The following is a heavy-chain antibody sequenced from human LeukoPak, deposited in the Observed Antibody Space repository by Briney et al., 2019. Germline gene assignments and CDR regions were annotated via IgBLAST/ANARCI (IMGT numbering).Heavy chain of an antibody. D-gene: IGHD3-9*01. CDR2: IYYSGST. CDR3: EDGIRDFDSYGMDV. J-gene: IGHJ6*02. Sequence: TLSLTCTVSGGSISSSSYYLDLIRHPPGKGLEWIGSIYYSGSTYYNPSLKSRVTISVDTSKNQFSLKMSSVTAADTVFYQAEDGIRDFDSYGMDVWGQGTTVTVSS. CDR1: GGSISSSSYY. V-gene: IGHV4-39*01.